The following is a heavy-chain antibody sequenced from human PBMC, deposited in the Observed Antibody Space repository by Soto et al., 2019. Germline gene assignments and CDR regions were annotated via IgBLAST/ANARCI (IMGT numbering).Heavy chain of an antibody. CDR1: GSTFTSYG. V-gene: IGHV1-18*01. Sequence: GAALKVACNSSGSTFTSYGIICVRHPTGQGLELMGWISAYNGNTNYAQKLQGRVTMTTDTSTSTAYMELRSLRSDDTAVYYCARDSRASHREPLEYWGQGTLVTVSS. D-gene: IGHD1-26*01. J-gene: IGHJ4*02. CDR3: ARDSRASHREPLEY. CDR2: ISAYNGNT.